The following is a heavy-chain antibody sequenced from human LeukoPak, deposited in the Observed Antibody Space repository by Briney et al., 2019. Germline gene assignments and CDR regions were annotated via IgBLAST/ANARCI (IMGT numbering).Heavy chain of an antibody. CDR2: ISGSGGSS. J-gene: IGHJ6*02. Sequence: GGSLRLSCAASGFTFSSYAMNWVRQAPGRGLEWVSIISGSGGSSDYADSVKGRFTISRDNSNNTLNLQMNSLRVDDTAVYYCAKGLRRELQNFYGMEVWGQGTTVTVSS. CDR1: GFTFSSYA. V-gene: IGHV3-23*01. D-gene: IGHD1-7*01. CDR3: AKGLRRELQNFYGMEV.